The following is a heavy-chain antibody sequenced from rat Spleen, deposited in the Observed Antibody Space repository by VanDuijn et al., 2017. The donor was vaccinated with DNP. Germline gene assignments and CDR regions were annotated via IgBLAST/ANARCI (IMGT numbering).Heavy chain of an antibody. CDR1: GFSLTGYS. V-gene: IGHV2S12*01. D-gene: IGHD1-11*01. J-gene: IGHJ4*01. CDR3: ARHGSRATEGLHYYAMDA. Sequence: QVQLKESGPGLVQPSETLSLTCTVSGFSLTGYSVYWVRQPPGKGLEWIASMSSGGSTYYNSGLKSRLRISRDTSKSQVFLKMNSLQPEDTGTYYCARHGSRATEGLHYYAMDAWGQGTSVTVSS. CDR2: MSSGGST.